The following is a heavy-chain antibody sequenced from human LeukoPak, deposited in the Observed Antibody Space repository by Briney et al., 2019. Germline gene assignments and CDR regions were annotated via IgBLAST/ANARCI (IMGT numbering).Heavy chain of an antibody. CDR2: INPSGGST. CDR1: GYTFTSYY. V-gene: IGHV1-46*01. D-gene: IGHD3-3*01. Sequence: ASVKVSCKAPGYTFTSYYMHWVRQAPGQGLEWMGIINPSGGSTSYAQKFQGRVTMTRDTSTSTVYMELSSLRSEDTAVYYCARDLTQSYYDFWSGYPRAYGMDVWGQGTTVTVSS. J-gene: IGHJ6*02. CDR3: ARDLTQSYYDFWSGYPRAYGMDV.